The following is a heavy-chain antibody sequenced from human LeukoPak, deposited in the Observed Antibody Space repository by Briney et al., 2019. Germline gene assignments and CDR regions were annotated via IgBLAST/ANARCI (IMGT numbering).Heavy chain of an antibody. V-gene: IGHV5-51*01. CDR2: IYPGDSDT. CDR3: ARSDILMKFDY. D-gene: IGHD3-9*01. J-gene: IGHJ4*02. Sequence: GESLQISCKGSGSTFTSYWIGWVRQLPGKGLEWMGIIYPGDSDTRYSPSFQGQVTISADKSISTAYLQWSSLKASDTAMYYCARSDILMKFDYWGQGTLVTVSS. CDR1: GSTFTSYW.